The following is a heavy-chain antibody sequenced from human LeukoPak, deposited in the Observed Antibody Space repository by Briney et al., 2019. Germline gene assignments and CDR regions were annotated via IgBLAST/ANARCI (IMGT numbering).Heavy chain of an antibody. J-gene: IGHJ4*02. CDR1: GYTFTDYY. V-gene: IGHV1-2*06. CDR2: INPNSGGT. Sequence: ASVKVSCKTSGYTFTDYYIHWVRQAPGQGLEWMGRINPNSGGTNYAQKFQGRVTMTGDTSISTAYMELRRLRSDDTAVYYCARDFERPDYWGQGTLVTVSS. CDR3: ARDFERPDY.